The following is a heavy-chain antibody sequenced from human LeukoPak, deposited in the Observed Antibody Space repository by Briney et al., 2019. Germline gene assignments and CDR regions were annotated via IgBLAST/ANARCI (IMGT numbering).Heavy chain of an antibody. D-gene: IGHD3-10*01. CDR1: GFTLSTYS. Sequence: HPGGSLRLSCAASGFTLSTYSMNWVRQAPGKGLEWLSYISVSSSAIYYADSVRGRFTISRDNAKNSLYLQMNSLRAEDTAVYYCAKDRRGYYGSGSYYTTDYWGQGTLVTVSS. J-gene: IGHJ4*02. CDR3: AKDRRGYYGSGSYYTTDY. V-gene: IGHV3-48*04. CDR2: ISVSSSAI.